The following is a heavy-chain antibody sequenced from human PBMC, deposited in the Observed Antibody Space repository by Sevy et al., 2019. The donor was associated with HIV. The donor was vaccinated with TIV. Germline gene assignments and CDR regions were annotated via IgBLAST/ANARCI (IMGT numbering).Heavy chain of an antibody. CDR3: TRVNEDYDSSGYYYLDVWFEP. J-gene: IGHJ5*02. V-gene: IGHV3-49*03. D-gene: IGHD3-22*01. CDR2: IRSKAYGGTT. Sequence: GGSLRLSCTASGFTFGDYAMSWFRQAPGKALEWVGFIRSKAYGGTTEYAASVKGRFTISRDDSKSIAYLQMNSLKTEDTAVYCCTRVNEDYDSSGYYYLDVWFEPWGQGTLVTVSS. CDR1: GFTFGDYA.